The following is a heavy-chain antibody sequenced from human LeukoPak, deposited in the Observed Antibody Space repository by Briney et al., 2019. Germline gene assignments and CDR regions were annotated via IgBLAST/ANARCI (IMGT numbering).Heavy chain of an antibody. V-gene: IGHV3-30*03. D-gene: IGHD5-18*01. Sequence: GGSLRLSCAASGFTFSSYGMHWAGQAPGKGREGVAVISYEGSNKYYADSVKGGFPISRDNSKNTLYLQMNSRRAEDMAVYYCARDLGGSYDFDYWGQGTLVTVSS. CDR3: ARDLGGSYDFDY. CDR2: ISYEGSNK. J-gene: IGHJ4*02. CDR1: GFTFSSYG.